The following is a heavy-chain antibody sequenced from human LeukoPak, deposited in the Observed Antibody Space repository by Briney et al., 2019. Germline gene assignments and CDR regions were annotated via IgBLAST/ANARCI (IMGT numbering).Heavy chain of an antibody. V-gene: IGHV1-46*01. CDR1: GYTFTSYY. J-gene: IGHJ5*02. D-gene: IGHD5-24*01. Sequence: ASVKVSCKASGYTFTSYYMHWVRRAPGQGLEWMGIINPSGGSTSYAQKFQGRVTMTRDMSTSTVYMELSSLRSEDTAVYYCARKATIFQREGGWFDPWGQGTLVTVSS. CDR2: INPSGGST. CDR3: ARKATIFQREGGWFDP.